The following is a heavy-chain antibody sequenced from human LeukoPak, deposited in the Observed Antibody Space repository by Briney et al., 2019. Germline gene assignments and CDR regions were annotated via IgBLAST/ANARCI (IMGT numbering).Heavy chain of an antibody. J-gene: IGHJ4*02. CDR1: GFTVSSNY. D-gene: IGHD4-23*01. CDR2: ISYDGSNK. V-gene: IGHV3-30*03. CDR3: ALSADYGGNPLGY. Sequence: PGGSLRLSCAASGFTVSSNYMSWVRQAPGKGLEWVAVISYDGSNKYYADSVKGRFTISRDNSKNTLYLQMNSLRAEDTAVYYCALSADYGGNPLGYWGQGTLVTVSS.